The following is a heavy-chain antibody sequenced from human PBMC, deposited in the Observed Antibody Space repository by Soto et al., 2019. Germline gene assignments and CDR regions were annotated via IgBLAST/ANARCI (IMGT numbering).Heavy chain of an antibody. D-gene: IGHD4-17*01. CDR1: GFTFSNYA. CDR3: AKDSYGVDY. J-gene: IGHJ4*02. CDR2: ITGSGGST. V-gene: IGHV3-23*01. Sequence: EVQLLDSGGGLVQPGGSLRLSCAASGFTFSNYAMSWVRQAPGKGLEWVSGITGSGGSTYYIDAVKGWFTISRDNSKNMLYLQMNSLRAEDTALYYCAKDSYGVDYWGQGALVTVSS.